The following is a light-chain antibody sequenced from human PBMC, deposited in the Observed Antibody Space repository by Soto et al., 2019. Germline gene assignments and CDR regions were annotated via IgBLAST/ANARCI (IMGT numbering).Light chain of an antibody. CDR2: DVS. CDR3: SSYTTRGYV. V-gene: IGLV2-14*01. J-gene: IGLJ1*01. Sequence: QSVLTQPASVSGPPGQSITISCTGTSRDVGGNNYVSWYQQHPGTAPKLIIYDVSDRPSGVSNRFSGSRSGNTASLTLSGLQAGDEAVYYCSSYTTRGYVFGTGTKVTVL. CDR1: SRDVGGNNY.